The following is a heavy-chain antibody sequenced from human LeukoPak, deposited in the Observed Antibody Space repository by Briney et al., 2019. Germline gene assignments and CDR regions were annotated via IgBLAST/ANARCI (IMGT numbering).Heavy chain of an antibody. J-gene: IGHJ5*02. CDR1: GFTVSSNY. D-gene: IGHD6-13*01. Sequence: GGSLRLSCAASGFTVSSNYMSWVRQAPGKGLEWVSVIYSGDSTYYADSVKGRFTISRDNSKNTFFLQMNSLRAKDTAVYYCARTVPYSSSWLEFDPWGQGTLVTVSS. CDR2: IYSGDST. V-gene: IGHV3-66*01. CDR3: ARTVPYSSSWLEFDP.